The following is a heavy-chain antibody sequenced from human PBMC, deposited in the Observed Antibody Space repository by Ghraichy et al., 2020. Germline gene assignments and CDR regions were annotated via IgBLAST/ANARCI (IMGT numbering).Heavy chain of an antibody. D-gene: IGHD5-12*01. CDR3: ARLGNEWLRYSRYYYYYGMDV. CDR1: GYSFTSYW. J-gene: IGHJ6*02. V-gene: IGHV5-51*01. Sequence: GGSLRLSCKGSGYSFTSYWIGWVRQMPGKGLEWMGIIYPGDSDTRYSPSFQGQVTISADKSISTAYLQWSSLKASDTAMYYCARLGNEWLRYSRYYYYYGMDVWGQGTTVTVSS. CDR2: IYPGDSDT.